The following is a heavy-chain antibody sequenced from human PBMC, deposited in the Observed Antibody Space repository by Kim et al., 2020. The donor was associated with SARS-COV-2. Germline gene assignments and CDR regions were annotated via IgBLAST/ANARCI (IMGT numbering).Heavy chain of an antibody. CDR3: ASQASSMGAFDI. CDR2: IYHSGST. J-gene: IGHJ3*02. CDR1: GGSISSSNW. D-gene: IGHD2-8*01. V-gene: IGHV4-4*02. Sequence: SETLSLTCAVSGGSISSSNWWNWVRQPPGKGLEWIGEIYHSGSTNYNPSLKSRVTISVDKSKNQFSLKLSSVTAADTAVYYCASQASSMGAFDIWGQGTMVTVSS.